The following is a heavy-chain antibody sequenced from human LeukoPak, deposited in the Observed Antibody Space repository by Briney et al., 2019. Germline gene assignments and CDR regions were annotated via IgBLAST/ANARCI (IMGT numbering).Heavy chain of an antibody. Sequence: PGGSLRLSCAASGFTFSGYNMNWVRQAPGKGLEWVSSISSSSRIIYYADSVKGRFTISRDNAKNSLYLQMNSLRDEDTGVYYCARDGLWGLREYYFDYWGQGTLVTVSS. CDR1: GFTFSGYN. CDR3: ARDGLWGLREYYFDY. J-gene: IGHJ4*02. D-gene: IGHD4-17*01. CDR2: ISSSSRII. V-gene: IGHV3-48*02.